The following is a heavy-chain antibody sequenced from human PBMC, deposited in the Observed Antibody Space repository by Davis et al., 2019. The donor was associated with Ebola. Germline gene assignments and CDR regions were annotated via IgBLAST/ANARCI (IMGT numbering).Heavy chain of an antibody. CDR3: AKEKYSSGWPPGG. D-gene: IGHD6-19*01. Sequence: GGSLRLSCAASGFTFSSYSMNWVRQAPGKGLECVSALSAYGGSTYYANSVRGRFTISRDNSKNTLYLQMNSLRVEDTAVYYCAKEKYSSGWPPGGWGQGTLVTVSS. CDR1: GFTFSSYS. J-gene: IGHJ4*02. V-gene: IGHV3-23*01. CDR2: LSAYGGST.